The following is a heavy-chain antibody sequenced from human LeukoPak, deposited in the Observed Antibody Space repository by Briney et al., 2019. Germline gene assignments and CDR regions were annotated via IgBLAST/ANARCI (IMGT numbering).Heavy chain of an antibody. V-gene: IGHV5-51*01. CDR2: IYPGDSDT. CDR1: GYSFTSYW. J-gene: IGHJ6*03. CDR3: ARLEVDTAMVFPYYYYYMDV. D-gene: IGHD5-18*01. Sequence: GESLKISCKGSGYSFTSYWIGWVRQMPGKGLEWMGIIYPGDSDTRYSPSFQGQVTISADKSISTAYLQWSSLKASDTAMYYCARLEVDTAMVFPYYYYYMDVWGKGTTVTVSS.